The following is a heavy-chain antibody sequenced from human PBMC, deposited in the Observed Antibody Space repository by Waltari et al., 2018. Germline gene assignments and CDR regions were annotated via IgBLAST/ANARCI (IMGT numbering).Heavy chain of an antibody. Sequence: QVQLVESGGGVVQPGRSLRLYCAASGFTFSSYAMHWVRQAPGKGLEWVAVISYDGSNKYYADSVKGRFTISRDNSKNTLYLQMNSLRAEDTAVYYCAREDVATRVFDYWGQGTLVTVSS. V-gene: IGHV3-30*01. CDR1: GFTFSSYA. D-gene: IGHD5-12*01. CDR3: AREDVATRVFDY. CDR2: ISYDGSNK. J-gene: IGHJ4*02.